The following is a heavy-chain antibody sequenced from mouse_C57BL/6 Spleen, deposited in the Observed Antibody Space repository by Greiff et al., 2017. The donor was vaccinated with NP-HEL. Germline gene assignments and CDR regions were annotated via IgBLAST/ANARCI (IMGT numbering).Heavy chain of an antibody. CDR2: IYPSDSET. J-gene: IGHJ2*01. Sequence: VQLQQPGAELVRPGSSVKLSCKASGYTFTSYWMDWVKQRPGQGLEWIGNIYPSDSETHYNQKFKDKATLTVDKSSSTAYMQLSSLTSEDSAVYYCARGQSSYFNYWGQGTTLTVSS. CDR1: GYTFTSYW. D-gene: IGHD6-1*01. CDR3: ARGQSSYFNY. V-gene: IGHV1-61*01.